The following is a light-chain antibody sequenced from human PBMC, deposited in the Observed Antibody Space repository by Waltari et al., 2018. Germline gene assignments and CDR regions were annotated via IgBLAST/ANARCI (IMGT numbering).Light chain of an antibody. CDR3: NSYTTSSTRV. V-gene: IGLV2-14*03. J-gene: IGLJ3*02. Sequence: QSALTQPASVSGSPGQSIPISCPGTRSDVGAYDHVPWYQQHPGKAPKLMIYDVNNRPSGVSSRFSGSKSGNTASLTISGLQAEDEADYYCNSYTTSSTRVFGGGTKLTVL. CDR2: DVN. CDR1: RSDVGAYDH.